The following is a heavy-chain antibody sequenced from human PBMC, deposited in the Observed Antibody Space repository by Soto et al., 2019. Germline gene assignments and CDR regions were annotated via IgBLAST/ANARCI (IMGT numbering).Heavy chain of an antibody. CDR3: AKAPRLGYCSGGSCFGWFDP. CDR1: GGPFSGYY. J-gene: IGHJ5*02. V-gene: IGHV4-34*01. D-gene: IGHD2-15*01. Sequence: SATLSLTCAISGGPFSGYYWSWVPQPARTGMEWIGEINHSGSTNYNPSLKSRVTISVDTSKNQFSLKLSSVTAADTAVYYCAKAPRLGYCSGGSCFGWFDPWGQGTLVTVS. CDR2: INHSGST.